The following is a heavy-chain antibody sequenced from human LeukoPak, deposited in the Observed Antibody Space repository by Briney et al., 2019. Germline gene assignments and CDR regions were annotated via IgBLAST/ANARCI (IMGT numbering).Heavy chain of an antibody. D-gene: IGHD5-12*01. CDR1: GYSFSNYG. CDR3: ARDCGYQCLFDY. J-gene: IGHJ4*02. CDR2: IGGYNGNT. V-gene: IGHV1-18*01. Sequence: ASVKVSCKASGYSFSNYGISWVRQAPGQGLEWMGWIGGYNGNTNYAQKFQGRVTMTTDTSTSTAYMELRSLRSDDTAVYYCARDCGYQCLFDYWGQGTLVTVSS.